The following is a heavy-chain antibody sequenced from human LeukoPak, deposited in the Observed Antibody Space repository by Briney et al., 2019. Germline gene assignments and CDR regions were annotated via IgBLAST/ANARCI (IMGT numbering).Heavy chain of an antibody. D-gene: IGHD5-12*01. V-gene: IGHV3-48*01. Sequence: GGSLRLSCAASGFTFSSYSMNWVRQAPGKGLEWVSYISSSSSTIYYADSVKGRFTISRDNAKNSLYLQMNSLRAEDTAVYYCARDRPDIVSTMPARYYYYGMDVWGQGTTVTVSS. CDR2: ISSSSSTI. CDR1: GFTFSSYS. CDR3: ARDRPDIVSTMPARYYYYGMDV. J-gene: IGHJ6*02.